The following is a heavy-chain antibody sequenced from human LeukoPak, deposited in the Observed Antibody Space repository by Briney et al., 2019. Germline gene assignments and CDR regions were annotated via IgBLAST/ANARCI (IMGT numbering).Heavy chain of an antibody. CDR3: ARRLTQYDCFDP. CDR2: TYYRSTWYN. J-gene: IGHJ5*02. V-gene: IGHV6-1*01. Sequence: SQTLSLTCASAGDSVSSNSVTWNWIRQSPSRGLEWLGRTYYRSTWYNDYAVSVRGRITVNPDTSKNQFSLHLNSVTPEDTAVYYCARRLTQYDCFDPWGQGILVTVSS. D-gene: IGHD2-2*01. CDR1: GDSVSSNSVT.